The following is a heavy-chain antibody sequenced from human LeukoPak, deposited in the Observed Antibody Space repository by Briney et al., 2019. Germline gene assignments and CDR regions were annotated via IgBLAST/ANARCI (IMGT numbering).Heavy chain of an antibody. Sequence: GRSLRLSCAASGFTFSSYAMHWVRQAPGKRLEWVAVISYDGSNKYYADSVKGRFTISRDNSKNTLYLQMNSLRAEDTAVYYCARGRLTYYYDSSGSTPGYWGQGTLVTVSS. CDR3: ARGRLTYYYDSSGSTPGY. CDR2: ISYDGSNK. CDR1: GFTFSSYA. J-gene: IGHJ4*02. V-gene: IGHV3-30-3*01. D-gene: IGHD3-22*01.